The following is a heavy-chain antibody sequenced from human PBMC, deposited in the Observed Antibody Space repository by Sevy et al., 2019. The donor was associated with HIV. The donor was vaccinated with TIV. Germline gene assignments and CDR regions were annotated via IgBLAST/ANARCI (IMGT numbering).Heavy chain of an antibody. V-gene: IGHV3-74*01. CDR1: GFTFSSYW. Sequence: GGSLRLSCAASGFTFSSYWMHWVRQAPGKGLVWVSRINSDGSSTSYADSVKGRFTISRDNAKNTLDLQMNSLRAEDTAVYYCARDGYYYDSSGYYPVEGYDYWGQGTLVTVSS. D-gene: IGHD3-22*01. CDR2: INSDGSST. J-gene: IGHJ4*02. CDR3: ARDGYYYDSSGYYPVEGYDY.